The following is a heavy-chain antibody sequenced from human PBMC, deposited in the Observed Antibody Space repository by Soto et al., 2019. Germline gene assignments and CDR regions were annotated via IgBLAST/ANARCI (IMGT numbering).Heavy chain of an antibody. Sequence: ASVKVSCKASGYTFTGYYMHWVRQAPGQGLEWMGWINPNSGGTNYAQKFQGWVTMTRDTSISTAYMELSRLRSDDTAVYYCARETRXHYYDSSGRLDYYGMDVWGPGTTVTVSS. CDR1: GYTFTGYY. V-gene: IGHV1-2*04. CDR2: INPNSGGT. D-gene: IGHD3-22*01. CDR3: ARETRXHYYDSSGRLDYYGMDV. J-gene: IGHJ6*02.